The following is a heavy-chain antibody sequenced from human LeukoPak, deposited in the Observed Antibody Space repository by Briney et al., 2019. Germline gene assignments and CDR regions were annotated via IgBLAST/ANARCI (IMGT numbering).Heavy chain of an antibody. V-gene: IGHV1-69*05. CDR1: GGTFSSYA. CDR3: ARDPVRRDAYNLGY. J-gene: IGHJ4*02. CDR2: IIPIFGTA. Sequence: ASVKVSCKASGGTFSSYAISWVRQAPGQGLEWMGGIIPIFGTANYAQKFQGRVTMTRDTSISTFYMDLSSLRSDDTALYYCARDPVRRDAYNLGYWGQGTLVTVSS. D-gene: IGHD5-24*01.